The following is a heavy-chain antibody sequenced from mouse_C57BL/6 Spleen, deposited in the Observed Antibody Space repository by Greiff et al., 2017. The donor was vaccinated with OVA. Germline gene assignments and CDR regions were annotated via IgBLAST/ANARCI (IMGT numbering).Heavy chain of an antibody. CDR2: INPNNGGT. J-gene: IGHJ4*01. CDR3: ARSGYYYGSSYDAMDY. D-gene: IGHD1-1*01. Sequence: EVQLQQSGPELVKPGASVKISCKASGYTFTDYYMNWVTQSHGKSLEGIGDINPNNGGTSYNQQFKGKATLTVDKSSSTAYMELRSLTSEDSAVYYCARSGYYYGSSYDAMDYWGQGTSVTVSS. CDR1: GYTFTDYY. V-gene: IGHV1-26*01.